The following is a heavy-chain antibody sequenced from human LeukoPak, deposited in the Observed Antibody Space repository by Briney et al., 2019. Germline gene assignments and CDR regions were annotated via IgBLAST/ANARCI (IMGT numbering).Heavy chain of an antibody. CDR2: INAANGNT. D-gene: IGHD6-19*01. V-gene: IGHV1-3*01. CDR1: GYTFTSYA. Sequence: ASVKVSCKASGYTFTSYAVHWVRQAPGQRLEWMGWINAANGNTKYSQKFQGRVTITRDTSASTAYMELSSLRSKDTAVYYCARDKGSGWGNYFDYWGQGTLVTVSS. CDR3: ARDKGSGWGNYFDY. J-gene: IGHJ4*02.